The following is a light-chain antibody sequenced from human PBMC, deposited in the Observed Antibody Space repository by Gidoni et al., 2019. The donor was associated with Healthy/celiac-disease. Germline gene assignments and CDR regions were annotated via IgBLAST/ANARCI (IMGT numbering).Light chain of an antibody. Sequence: SYELTQPPSVSVSPGQTASITCSGDKLGDKYACWYQQKPGQSPVLVIYQDSKRPSGIPERFSGSNSGNTATLTISGTHAMDEADYYCQAWDSSTAVYVFGTGTKVTVL. CDR3: QAWDSSTAVYV. V-gene: IGLV3-1*01. J-gene: IGLJ1*01. CDR2: QDS. CDR1: KLGDKY.